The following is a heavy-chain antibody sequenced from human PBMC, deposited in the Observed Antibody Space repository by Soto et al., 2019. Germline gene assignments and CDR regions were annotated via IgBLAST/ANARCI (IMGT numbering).Heavy chain of an antibody. CDR3: AHRPAMSSSAY. CDR2: IYWDDDK. Sequence: QITLKESGPTLVKPTQTLTLTCTFSGVSLTTSGVGVGWIRQPPGKALEWLALIYWDDDKRYSPSLNHRLTITKDTAKNQVVLTMTNMDPVDTATYYCAHRPAMSSSAYWGQGTLVTVSS. V-gene: IGHV2-5*02. CDR1: GVSLTTSGVG. J-gene: IGHJ4*02.